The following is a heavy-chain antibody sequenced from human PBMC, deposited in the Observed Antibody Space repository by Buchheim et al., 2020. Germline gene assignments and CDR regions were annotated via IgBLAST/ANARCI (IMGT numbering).Heavy chain of an antibody. D-gene: IGHD3-22*01. Sequence: EVQLVESGGGLVQPGGSLRLSCAASGFTFSSYWMSWVRQAPGKGLEWVANIKQDGSEKYYVDSVKGRFTISRDNAKNSLYLQMNSLRAEDTAVYYCARDPATITMIVVVTPFDYWGQGTL. CDR2: IKQDGSEK. CDR3: ARDPATITMIVVVTPFDY. V-gene: IGHV3-7*01. CDR1: GFTFSSYW. J-gene: IGHJ4*02.